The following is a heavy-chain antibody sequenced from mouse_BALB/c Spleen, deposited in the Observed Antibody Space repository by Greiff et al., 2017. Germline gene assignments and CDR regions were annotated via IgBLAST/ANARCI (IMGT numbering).Heavy chain of an antibody. CDR3: ARRGRDWYFDG. CDR2: ILPGSGST. J-gene: IGHJ1*01. V-gene: IGHV1-9*01. Sequence: QVQLQQSGAELMKPGASVKISCKATGYTFSSYWIEWVKQRPGHGLEWIGEILPGSGSTNYNEKFKGKATFTADTSSNTAYMQLSSLTSEDSAVYYCARRGRDWYFDGWGAGTTVTVSS. D-gene: IGHD3-3*01. CDR1: GYTFSSYW.